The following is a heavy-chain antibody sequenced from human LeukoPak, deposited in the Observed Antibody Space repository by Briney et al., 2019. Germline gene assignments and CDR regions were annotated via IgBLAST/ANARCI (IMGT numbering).Heavy chain of an antibody. Sequence: DSVKVSCTASGYTFTSYYIHWVRQAPGQGLEWMGVINPSGGSTSYAQKFQGRVTMTRDTSTSTVYMELNSLRSEDTAVYYCARGAIVGPTYYFDYWGQGTLVTVSS. J-gene: IGHJ4*02. CDR1: GYTFTSYY. D-gene: IGHD1-26*01. V-gene: IGHV1-46*01. CDR3: ARGAIVGPTYYFDY. CDR2: INPSGGST.